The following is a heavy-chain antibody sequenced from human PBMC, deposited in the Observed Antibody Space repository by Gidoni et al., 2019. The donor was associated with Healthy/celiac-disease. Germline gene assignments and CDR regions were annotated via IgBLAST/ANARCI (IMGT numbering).Heavy chain of an antibody. D-gene: IGHD3-22*01. CDR3: ARSVWYYYDSSGDDY. CDR1: GGPFSSYA. V-gene: IGHV1-69*06. Sequence: QVQLVQSGAEVKKPGSSVKVSCKASGGPFSSYAISWVRQAPGQGLEWMGGIIPIFGTANYAQKFQGRVTITADKSTSTAYMELSSLRSEDTAVYYCARSVWYYYDSSGDDYWGQGTLVTVSS. J-gene: IGHJ4*02. CDR2: IIPIFGTA.